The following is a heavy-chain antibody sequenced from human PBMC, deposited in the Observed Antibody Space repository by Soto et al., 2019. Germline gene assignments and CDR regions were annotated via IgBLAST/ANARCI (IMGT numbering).Heavy chain of an antibody. V-gene: IGHV1-3*01. CDR3: TRENYESSGYYPMSL. Sequence: QVQLVQSGAEVKKPGASVKVSCKASGYSFTDYPMQWVRQAPGQGLEWLGWINVATGATRYSHSFQGRVTFDRDTSASTAYMELSSLRSEDTAVYFCTRENYESSGYYPMSLWGQGTLVTVSS. J-gene: IGHJ1*01. D-gene: IGHD3-22*01. CDR2: INVATGAT. CDR1: GYSFTDYP.